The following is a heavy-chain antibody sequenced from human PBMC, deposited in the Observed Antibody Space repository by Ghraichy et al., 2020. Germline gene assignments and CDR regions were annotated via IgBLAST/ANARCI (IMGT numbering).Heavy chain of an antibody. CDR2: ISGSGGGT. V-gene: IGHV3-23*01. CDR3: AKVVGSSSWYRTRHFDY. Sequence: SCAASGFTFSSYAMSWVRQAPGKGLEWVSAISGSGGGTYYADSVKGLFTISRDNSKNTLYLQMNSLRAEDTAVYYCAKVVGSSSWYRTRHFDYWGQGTLVTVSS. CDR1: GFTFSSYA. J-gene: IGHJ4*02. D-gene: IGHD6-13*01.